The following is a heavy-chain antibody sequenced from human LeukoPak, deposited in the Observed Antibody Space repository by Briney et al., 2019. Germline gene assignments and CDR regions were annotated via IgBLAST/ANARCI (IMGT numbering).Heavy chain of an antibody. V-gene: IGHV3-7*03. CDR3: VRNLAVAGTCFDS. J-gene: IGHJ4*02. CDR1: GFAFRNYW. CDR2: IKQDGSDR. Sequence: GGSLRLSCAASGFAFRNYWMSWVRQAPGTGLEWVANIKQDGSDRNYVTSVRGRFTISRDNAESSLFLQMNSLRAEDTAVYYCVRNLAVAGTCFDSWGQGTLVTVSS. D-gene: IGHD6-19*01.